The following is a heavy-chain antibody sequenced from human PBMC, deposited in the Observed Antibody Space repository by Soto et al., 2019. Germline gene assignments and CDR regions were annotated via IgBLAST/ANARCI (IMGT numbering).Heavy chain of an antibody. CDR3: AKGLHDFWSGRILCYFDS. CDR2: ISGSGGST. CDR1: GFTFSSYA. D-gene: IGHD3-3*01. Sequence: EVQLLESGGGLVQPGGSLRLSCAASGFTFSSYAMSWVRQAPGKGLEWVSAISGSGGSTYYADSVKGRFTISRDNSKTTLYLQMNSLRAEDTAVYYCAKGLHDFWSGRILCYFDSWGQGTLVTVSS. V-gene: IGHV3-23*01. J-gene: IGHJ4*02.